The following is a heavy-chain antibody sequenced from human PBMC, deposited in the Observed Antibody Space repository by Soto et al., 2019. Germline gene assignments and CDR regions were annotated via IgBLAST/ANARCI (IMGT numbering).Heavy chain of an antibody. CDR1: GGSISSYY. D-gene: IGHD3-10*01. J-gene: IGHJ5*02. V-gene: IGHV4-59*01. CDR2: IYYSGST. CDR3: ARDLADYYRSGSYYNGGIDP. Sequence: SETLSLTCTVSGGSISSYYWSWIRQPPGKGLEWIGYIYYSGSTNYNPSLKSRVTISVDTSKNQFSLKLSSVTAADTAVYYCARDLADYYRSGSYYNGGIDPWGQGTLATVSS.